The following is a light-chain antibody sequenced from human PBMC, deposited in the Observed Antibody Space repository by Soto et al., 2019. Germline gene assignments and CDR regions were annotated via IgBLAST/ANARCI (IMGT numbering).Light chain of an antibody. CDR2: EVN. CDR3: SSYAGYNTVV. J-gene: IGLJ2*01. CDR1: SSDVGGSNY. Sequence: QSALTQPPSASGSPGQSVTISCTGTSSDVGGSNYVSWYQQYPGKAPKLMIYEVNKRPSGVPDRFSGSKSGKTASLTVSGLQAEDEADYYCSSYAGYNTVVFGGGTKLTVL. V-gene: IGLV2-8*01.